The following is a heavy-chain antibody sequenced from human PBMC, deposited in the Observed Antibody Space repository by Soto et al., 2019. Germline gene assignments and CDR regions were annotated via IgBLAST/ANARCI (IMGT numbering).Heavy chain of an antibody. V-gene: IGHV4-4*02. J-gene: IGHJ4*02. CDR2: IYRTGST. Sequence: SETLSLTCAVSGGSFTRNNWWTWVRQPPGQGLEWIGEIYRTGSTNYNPSLKSRVTISLDKSENQFSLKVTSLTAADTAVYYCASRDPGTSVDYWGQGTLVTVSS. CDR3: ASRDPGTSVDY. D-gene: IGHD1-7*01. CDR1: GGSFTRNNW.